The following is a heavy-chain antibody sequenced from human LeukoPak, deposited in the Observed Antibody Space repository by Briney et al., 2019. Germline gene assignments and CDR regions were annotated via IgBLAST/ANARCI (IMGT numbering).Heavy chain of an antibody. CDR1: GFTFSSYD. CDR3: ARDKEFSSGWYFDN. CDR2: ISSSGSGSTK. V-gene: IGHV3-48*03. J-gene: IGHJ4*02. Sequence: GGSLRLSCAASGFTFSSYDMNWVRQAPGKGLEWVSYISSSGSGSTKFYADSVKGRFTISRDNAENSLYPQMNSLRVEDTAVYYCARDKEFSSGWYFDNWGQGTLVTVSS. D-gene: IGHD6-19*01.